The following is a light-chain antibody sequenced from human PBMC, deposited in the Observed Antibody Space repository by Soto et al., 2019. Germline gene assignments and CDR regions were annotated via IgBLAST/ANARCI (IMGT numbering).Light chain of an antibody. Sequence: EVVLTHSPGTLSLSPGEGATLSCRASQSVSDNYLAWYQQKPGQAPRLLIFGASTRATGIPARFSGSGSVTEFTLTISSLQSEDFAVYYCQQYNNWPPITFGQGTRLEIK. CDR1: QSVSDN. CDR2: GAS. V-gene: IGKV3-15*01. CDR3: QQYNNWPPIT. J-gene: IGKJ5*01.